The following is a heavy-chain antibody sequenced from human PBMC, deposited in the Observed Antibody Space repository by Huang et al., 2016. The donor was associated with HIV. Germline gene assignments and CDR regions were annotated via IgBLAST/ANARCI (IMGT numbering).Heavy chain of an antibody. J-gene: IGHJ4*02. D-gene: IGHD3-10*01. V-gene: IGHV3-21*06. CDR1: GFSFSSYT. CDR3: ATVGWISGSDAFYFDY. CDR2: ISSSGSSI. Sequence: VQSGGGLVKPGGSLRLSCAASGFSFSSYTLTWVRQTPDQGLEWVSTISSSGSSIYYADFVKGKGRLTVSRDNAKNSLYLQIKSLRAEDTAVYYCATVGWISGSDAFYFDYWGQGTLVTVSS.